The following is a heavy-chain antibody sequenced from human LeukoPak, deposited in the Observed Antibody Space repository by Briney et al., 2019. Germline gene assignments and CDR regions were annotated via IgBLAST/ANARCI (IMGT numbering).Heavy chain of an antibody. V-gene: IGHV1-46*01. Sequence: MXIINPSGGSTSYAQKFQGRVTMTRDTSTSTVYMELSSLRSEDTAVYYCARDFYGGTPYFDYWGQGTLVTVSS. D-gene: IGHD4-23*01. CDR3: ARDFYGGTPYFDY. J-gene: IGHJ4*02. CDR2: INPSGGST.